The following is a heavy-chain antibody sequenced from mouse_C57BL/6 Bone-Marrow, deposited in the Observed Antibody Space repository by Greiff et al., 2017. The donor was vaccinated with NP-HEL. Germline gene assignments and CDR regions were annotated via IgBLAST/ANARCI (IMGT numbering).Heavy chain of an antibody. V-gene: IGHV5-6*01. CDR1: GFTFSSYG. Sequence: EVKLVESGGDLVKPGGSLKLSCAASGFTFSSYGMSWVRQTPDKRLEWVATISSGGSYTYYPDSVKGRFPISRDNAKNTLYLQMSSLKSEDTAMYYCARTCPDAMDYWGQGTSVTVSS. CDR2: ISSGGSYT. CDR3: ARTCPDAMDY. J-gene: IGHJ4*01.